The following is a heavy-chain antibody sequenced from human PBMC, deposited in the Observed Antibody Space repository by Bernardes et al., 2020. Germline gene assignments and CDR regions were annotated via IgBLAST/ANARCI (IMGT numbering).Heavy chain of an antibody. CDR3: ARDMYSSSWYGGDY. CDR1: GFTFSSYG. Sequence: GGSLRVSCAASGFTFSSYGMHWVRQAPGKGLEWVAVIWYDGSNKYYADSVKGRFTISRDNSKNTLYLQMNSLRAEDTAVYYCARDMYSSSWYGGDYWGQGTLVTVSS. V-gene: IGHV3-33*08. CDR2: IWYDGSNK. J-gene: IGHJ4*02. D-gene: IGHD6-13*01.